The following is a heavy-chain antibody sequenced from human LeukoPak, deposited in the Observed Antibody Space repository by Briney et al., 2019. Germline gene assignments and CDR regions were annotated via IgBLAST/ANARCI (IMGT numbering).Heavy chain of an antibody. V-gene: IGHV3-33*01. CDR2: IWYDGSNK. J-gene: IGHJ4*02. Sequence: PGGSLRLSCAASGFTFSSYGMHWVRQAPGKGLEWVAVIWYDGSNKYYADSVKGRFIISRDNAKNTLFLQMNSLRAEDTAVYYCARDLSFSPDHWGQGTLVTVSS. CDR1: GFTFSSYG. CDR3: ARDLSFSPDH.